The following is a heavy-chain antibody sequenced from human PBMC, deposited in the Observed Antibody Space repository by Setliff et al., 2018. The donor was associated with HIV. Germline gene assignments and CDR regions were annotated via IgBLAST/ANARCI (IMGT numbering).Heavy chain of an antibody. CDR3: ARPQLGWGGGSHFDH. CDR2: IFYSGNT. D-gene: IGHD1-1*01. J-gene: IGHJ4*02. Sequence: LTCTVSGDSMSSSSYYWGWIRQPPGKGLEWIGSIFYSGNTYYKPSLKSRVTISVDTSKNQFSLKLSSVTAADTAVYYCARPQLGWGGGSHFDHWGQGTLVTVSS. CDR1: GDSMSSSSYY. V-gene: IGHV4-39*01.